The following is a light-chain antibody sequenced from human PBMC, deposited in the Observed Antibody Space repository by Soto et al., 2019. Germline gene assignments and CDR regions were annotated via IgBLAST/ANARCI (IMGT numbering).Light chain of an antibody. CDR2: DAS. V-gene: IGKV3-11*01. J-gene: IGKJ2*01. CDR3: QQRSNWHT. Sequence: EIVLTQSPATLSLSPGERATLSCRASQSVSSYLAWYQQKPGKAPRLLIYDASNRATGIPARCSVSGSGTDFTLTISSLEPEDFAVYYCQQRSNWHTFGQGTKLEIK. CDR1: QSVSSY.